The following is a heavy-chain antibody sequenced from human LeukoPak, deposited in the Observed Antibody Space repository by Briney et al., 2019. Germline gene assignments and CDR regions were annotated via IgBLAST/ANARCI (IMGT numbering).Heavy chain of an antibody. V-gene: IGHV4-30-4*01. CDR1: GGSITSGEHY. Sequence: KPSETLSLTCTVSGGSITSGEHYCSWIRQPPGKGLEWIGYVAYTGSTNYNPSLSSRVTMSVDTSKNQFSLKLSSVTAADTAVYYCARDQYDGSGYFLGNDYWGQGILVTVSS. J-gene: IGHJ4*02. CDR2: VAYTGST. D-gene: IGHD3-22*01. CDR3: ARDQYDGSGYFLGNDY.